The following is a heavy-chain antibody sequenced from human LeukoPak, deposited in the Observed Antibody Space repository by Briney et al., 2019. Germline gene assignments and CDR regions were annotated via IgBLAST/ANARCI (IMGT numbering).Heavy chain of an antibody. D-gene: IGHD2-15*01. CDR1: GFAFSTYS. CDR2: ISSSAATI. Sequence: PGGSLRLSCAASGFAFSTYSMNWVRQAPGNGLEWVSSISSSAATIHYADSVKGRFTISRDNAKNSLYLQTNSLRDEDTAVYYCARDAAFSAFNMWGRGTMVTVSS. V-gene: IGHV3-48*02. CDR3: ARDAAFSAFNM. J-gene: IGHJ3*02.